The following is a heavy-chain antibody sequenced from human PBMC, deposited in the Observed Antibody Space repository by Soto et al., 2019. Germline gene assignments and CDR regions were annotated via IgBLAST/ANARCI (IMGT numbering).Heavy chain of an antibody. Sequence: PXATLSLTCSVSGAALNSGNYYWRWIRQVPGKGLEWIGHIYVTGAVDYNPSLRDRITISQDTSERQFSLNLRLVTAADTAVYYCARLRIATNNYKWFDPWGQGTLVTVSS. V-gene: IGHV4-31*03. CDR2: IYVTGAV. CDR1: GAALNSGNYY. J-gene: IGHJ5*02. D-gene: IGHD2-21*01. CDR3: ARLRIATNNYKWFDP.